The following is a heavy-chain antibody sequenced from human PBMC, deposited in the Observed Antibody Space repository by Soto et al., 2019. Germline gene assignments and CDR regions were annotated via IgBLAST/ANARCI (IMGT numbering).Heavy chain of an antibody. D-gene: IGHD5-18*01. CDR3: ARDLGQLYSYMSWLDS. CDR2: IYPTKTT. CDR1: GGSISSYY. J-gene: IGHJ5*01. V-gene: IGHV4-4*07. Sequence: PSETLSLTCTVSGGSISSYYWSWIRQPAGKRLEWIGRIYPTKTTNYNPSLKSRVTMSVDTSKSQFSLKLTSVTAADTAVYYCARDLGQLYSYMSWLDSWGQGALVTVSS.